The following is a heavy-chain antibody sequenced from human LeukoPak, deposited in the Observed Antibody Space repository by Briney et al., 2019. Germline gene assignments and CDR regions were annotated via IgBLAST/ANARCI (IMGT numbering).Heavy chain of an antibody. CDR3: AKAKTIVGTFGFDY. Sequence: ASVKVSCKASGYTFTDYYMHWVRQAPGQGLEWVGRINPNSGGTNYAQKFQGRVTMTRDTSISTAYMELTRLTSDDTAVYYCAKAKTIVGTFGFDYWGQGTLVTVSS. V-gene: IGHV1-2*06. J-gene: IGHJ4*02. CDR2: INPNSGGT. CDR1: GYTFTDYY. D-gene: IGHD2/OR15-2a*01.